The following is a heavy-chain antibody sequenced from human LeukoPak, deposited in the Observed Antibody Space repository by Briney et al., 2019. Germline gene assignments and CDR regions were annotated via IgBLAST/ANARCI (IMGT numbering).Heavy chain of an antibody. CDR2: ISWNSGSI. D-gene: IGHD3-3*01. V-gene: IGHV3-9*01. Sequence: KPGGSLRLSCAASGFTFDDYAMHWVRQAPGKGLEWLSGISWNSGSIGYADSVKGRFTISRDNAKNSLYLQMNSLRAEDTALYYCAKGFSRYDFWSGYDYYFDYWGQGTLVTVSS. CDR1: GFTFDDYA. J-gene: IGHJ4*02. CDR3: AKGFSRYDFWSGYDYYFDY.